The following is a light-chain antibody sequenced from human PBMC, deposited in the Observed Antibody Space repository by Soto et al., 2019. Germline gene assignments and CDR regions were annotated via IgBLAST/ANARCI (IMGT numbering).Light chain of an antibody. CDR1: HSGEMY. CDR2: DAS. J-gene: IGKJ4*01. Sequence: EVVLTQSPATLSLSPGERAILSCRDSHSGEMYLAWYQQKPGQTPRLLIYDASNSATGIPARFSGSGSETDFTLTISSLEPEDFAVYYCQQRKNWPPLTFGGGTKVEIK. V-gene: IGKV3-11*01. CDR3: QQRKNWPPLT.